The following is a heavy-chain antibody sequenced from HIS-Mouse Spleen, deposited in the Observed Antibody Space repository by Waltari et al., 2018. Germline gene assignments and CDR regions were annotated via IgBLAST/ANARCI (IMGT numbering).Heavy chain of an antibody. CDR2: MNPNSGNT. J-gene: IGHJ6*02. Sequence: QVQLVQSGAEVKKPGASVKVSCKASGYTFTSYDINWVRQATGQGLEWMGWMNPNSGNTGYAQKFQGRVTMTRNTSISTAYMELSSLRSEDTAVYYCARGYDFWSGYYYYYYGMDVWGQGTTVTVSS. D-gene: IGHD3-3*01. CDR3: ARGYDFWSGYYYYYYGMDV. V-gene: IGHV1-8*01. CDR1: GYTFTSYD.